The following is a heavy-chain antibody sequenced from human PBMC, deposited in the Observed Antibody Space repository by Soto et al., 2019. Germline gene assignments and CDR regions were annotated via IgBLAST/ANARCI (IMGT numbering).Heavy chain of an antibody. CDR2: ISSTGGSI. Sequence: QVQLVESGGGLVKTGGSLKLSCAASGFTFIDYHMTWIRQAPGQGLEWVSYISSTGGSIYYAASVEGRFTISRDNAKNSLYLQMNSLRAEDTAVYYCATYARVYNKGFDCWGQGTLVTVSS. D-gene: IGHD5-12*01. J-gene: IGHJ4*02. V-gene: IGHV3-11*01. CDR1: GFTFIDYH. CDR3: ATYARVYNKGFDC.